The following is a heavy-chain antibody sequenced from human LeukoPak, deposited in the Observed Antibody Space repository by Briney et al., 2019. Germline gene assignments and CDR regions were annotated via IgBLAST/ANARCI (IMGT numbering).Heavy chain of an antibody. CDR2: IIPIFGTA. CDR1: GGTFSSYA. V-gene: IGHV1-69*13. CDR3: ASLENYYDSSGGSDY. D-gene: IGHD3-22*01. J-gene: IGHJ4*02. Sequence: SVKVSCKASGGTFSSYAISWVRQAPGQGLEWMGGIIPIFGTANYAQKFQGRVTITADESTSTAYMELSSLRSEDTAVYYCASLENYYDSSGGSDYWGQETLVTVSS.